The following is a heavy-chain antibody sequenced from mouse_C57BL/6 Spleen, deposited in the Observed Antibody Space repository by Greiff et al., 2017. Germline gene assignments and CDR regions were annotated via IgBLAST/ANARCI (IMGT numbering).Heavy chain of an antibody. D-gene: IGHD1-1*01. CDR3: ARSDYGSSYDFDY. V-gene: IGHV1-81*01. J-gene: IGHJ2*01. CDR1: GYTFTSYG. Sequence: VKLQQSGAELARPGASVKLSCKASGYTFTSYGISWVKQRTGQGLEWIGEIYPRSGNTYYNEKFKGKATLTADKSSSTAYMELRSLTSEDSAVYFCARSDYGSSYDFDYWGQGTTLTVSS. CDR2: IYPRSGNT.